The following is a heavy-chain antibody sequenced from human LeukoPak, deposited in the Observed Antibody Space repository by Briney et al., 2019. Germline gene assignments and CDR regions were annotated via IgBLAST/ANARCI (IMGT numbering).Heavy chain of an antibody. CDR3: ARGGRGLYSQDAFDI. D-gene: IGHD6-13*01. Sequence: PSETLSLTCTVSGGSISSSSHYRGWIRQPPGKGLEWIGTIYHSGSTSYNSSLKSRVTISVDTSKNQFFLKLSSVTAADTAVYYCARGGRGLYSQDAFDIWGQGTMVTASS. CDR2: IYHSGST. V-gene: IGHV4-39*07. CDR1: GGSISSSSHY. J-gene: IGHJ3*02.